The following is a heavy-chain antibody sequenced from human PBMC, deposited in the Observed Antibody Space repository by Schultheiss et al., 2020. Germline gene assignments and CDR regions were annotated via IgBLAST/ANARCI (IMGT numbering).Heavy chain of an antibody. J-gene: IGHJ4*01. V-gene: IGHV6-1*01. CDR1: GDSVSSNSAG. D-gene: IGHD1-1*01. CDR2: TYYRSKWYN. CDR3: ARELDPEGPTGTPGFDV. Sequence: SETLSLTCAISGDSVSSNSAGWNWIRQSPSRGFEWLGRTYYRSKWYNDYAVSVKSRITINPDTSKNQFSLQLNSVTPEVTAVYYCARELDPEGPTGTPGFDVWGQGTMVTVSS.